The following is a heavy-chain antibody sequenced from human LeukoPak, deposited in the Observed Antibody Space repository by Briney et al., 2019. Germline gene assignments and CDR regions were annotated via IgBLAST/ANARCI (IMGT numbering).Heavy chain of an antibody. CDR1: GFTFSSYS. V-gene: IGHV3-21*01. D-gene: IGHD5-12*01. J-gene: IGHJ4*02. Sequence: GGSLRLSXAASGFTFSSYSMNWVRQAPGKGLEWLSSISSSSSYIYYADSVKGRFTISRDNAKNSLYLQMNSLRAEDTAVYYCARGIVATLDYFDYWGQGTLVTVSS. CDR3: ARGIVATLDYFDY. CDR2: ISSSSSYI.